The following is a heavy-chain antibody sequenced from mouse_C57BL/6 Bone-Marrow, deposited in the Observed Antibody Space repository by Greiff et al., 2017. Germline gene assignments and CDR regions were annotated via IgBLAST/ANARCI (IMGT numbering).Heavy chain of an antibody. J-gene: IGHJ1*03. Sequence: EVMLVESGGDLVKPGGSLKLSCAASGFTFSSYGMSWVRQTPDKRLEWVATISSGGSYTYYPDSVKGRFTISSDNAKNTLYLQMGNLKSEDTALYYCAVQHSITTVVAKYFDVWGTGTTVTVSS. V-gene: IGHV5-6*02. CDR3: AVQHSITTVVAKYFDV. CDR2: ISSGGSYT. D-gene: IGHD1-1*01. CDR1: GFTFSSYG.